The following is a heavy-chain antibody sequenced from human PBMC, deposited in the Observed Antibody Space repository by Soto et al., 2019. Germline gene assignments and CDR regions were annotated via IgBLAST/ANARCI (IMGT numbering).Heavy chain of an antibody. CDR3: ARDGGIAVAGEGYYYGMDV. Sequence: GASVKVSCKASGGTFSSYAISWVRQAPGQGLEWMGGIIPIFGTANYAQKFQGRVTITADESTSTAYMELSSLRSEDTAVYYCARDGGIAVAGEGYYYGMDVWGQGTTVTAP. CDR1: GGTFSSYA. D-gene: IGHD6-19*01. CDR2: IIPIFGTA. V-gene: IGHV1-69*13. J-gene: IGHJ6*02.